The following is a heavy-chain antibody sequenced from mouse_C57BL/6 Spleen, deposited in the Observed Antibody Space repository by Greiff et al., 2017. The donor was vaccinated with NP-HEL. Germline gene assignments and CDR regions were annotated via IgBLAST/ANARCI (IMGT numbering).Heavy chain of an antibody. CDR1: GYTFTSYW. V-gene: IGHV1-55*01. D-gene: IGHD2-4*01. CDR2: IYPGSGST. J-gene: IGHJ1*03. CDR3: ARLITRYFDV. Sequence: LQPGAELVKPGASVKMSCKASGYTFTSYWITWVKQRPGQGLEWIGDIYPGSGSTNYNEKFKSKATLTVDTSSSTAYMQLSSLTSEDSAVYYCARLITRYFDVWGTGTTVTVSS.